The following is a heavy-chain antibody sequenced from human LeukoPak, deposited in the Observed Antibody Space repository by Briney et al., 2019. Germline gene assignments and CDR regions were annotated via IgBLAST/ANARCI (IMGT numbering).Heavy chain of an antibody. J-gene: IGHJ6*03. Sequence: GGSLRLSCAASGFTVSSNCMSWVRQAPGKGLEWVANIKQDGSEKYYVDSVKGRFTISRDNAKNSLYLQMNSLRAEDTAVYYCARGLVSLGVLRFLEWLDGGYYYMDVWGKGTTVTVSS. V-gene: IGHV3-7*01. CDR1: GFTVSSNC. CDR2: IKQDGSEK. D-gene: IGHD3-3*01. CDR3: ARGLVSLGVLRFLEWLDGGYYYMDV.